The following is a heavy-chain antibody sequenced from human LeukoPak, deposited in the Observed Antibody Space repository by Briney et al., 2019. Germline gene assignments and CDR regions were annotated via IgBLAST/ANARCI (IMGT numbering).Heavy chain of an antibody. CDR1: GFTFSDYY. J-gene: IGHJ4*02. CDR3: ARVYGSGTYLFDY. V-gene: IGHV3-11*01. CDR2: ISSSGSTI. D-gene: IGHD3-10*01. Sequence: GGSLRLSCAASGFTFSDYYMSWIRQAPGKGLEWVSYISSSGSTIYYTDSVKGRFTISRGNAKNSLYLQMSSLRAEDTAVYYCARVYGSGTYLFDYWGQGTLVTVSS.